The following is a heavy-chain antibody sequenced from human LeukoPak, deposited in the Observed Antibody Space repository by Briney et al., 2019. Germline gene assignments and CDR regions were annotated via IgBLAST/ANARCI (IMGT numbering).Heavy chain of an antibody. CDR2: INPSGDST. J-gene: IGHJ4*02. V-gene: IGHV1-46*03. CDR3: ARVRYDFCSGSYY. CDR1: GYTFTSYY. D-gene: IGHD3-3*01. Sequence: SGKVSCKASGYTFTSYYMHWVRQAPGQGLEWMGIINPSGDSTSYAQKFQGRVTMTRDTSTSTVYMELSSLRSEDTAVYYCARVRYDFCSGSYYWGQGTLVTVSS.